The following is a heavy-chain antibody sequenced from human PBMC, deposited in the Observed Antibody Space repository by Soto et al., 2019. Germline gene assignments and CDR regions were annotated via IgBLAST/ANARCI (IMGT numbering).Heavy chain of an antibody. D-gene: IGHD4-17*01. V-gene: IGHV4-38-2*01. Sequence: SETLSLTCHVSGYSINSDYNWAWIRQPPGKGLEWIGSVYRTAIPLYNPSLKSRVSISVDMSKNQFSLTLTSVTAADTAVYYCARRGSLRESYFDSWGQGPRVTVSS. CDR3: ARRGSLRESYFDS. CDR2: VYRTAIP. J-gene: IGHJ4*03. CDR1: GYSINSDYN.